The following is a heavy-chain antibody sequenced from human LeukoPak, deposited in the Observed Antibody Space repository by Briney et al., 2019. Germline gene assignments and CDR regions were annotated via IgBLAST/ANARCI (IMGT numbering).Heavy chain of an antibody. V-gene: IGHV4-59*01. CDR2: IFNSGST. D-gene: IGHD2-15*01. J-gene: IGHJ3*01. Sequence: PSETLSLTCTVSGGSICSYSWGCVRQPPGKGLEWIAYIFNSGSTNYNPSPKSRVTISVDTSKNQFSMKLSSVTAADTAVYYCASGNVVVVSTRHVLNVWGQGTMVTVSS. CDR3: ASGNVVVVSTRHVLNV. CDR1: GGSICSYS.